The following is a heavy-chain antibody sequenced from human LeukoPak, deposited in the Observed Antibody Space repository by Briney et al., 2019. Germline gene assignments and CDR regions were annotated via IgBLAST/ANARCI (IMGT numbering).Heavy chain of an antibody. V-gene: IGHV4-39*01. CDR3: ARQGYGGHSRGAADY. J-gene: IGHJ4*02. Sequence: SETLSLTCTVSGGSISSSSYYWGWIRQPPGKGLEWIGSIYYSGSTYYNPSLKSRVTISVDTFKNQFSLKLSSVTAADTAVYYCARQGYGGHSRGAADYWGQGTLVTVSS. CDR2: IYYSGST. D-gene: IGHD4-23*01. CDR1: GGSISSSSYY.